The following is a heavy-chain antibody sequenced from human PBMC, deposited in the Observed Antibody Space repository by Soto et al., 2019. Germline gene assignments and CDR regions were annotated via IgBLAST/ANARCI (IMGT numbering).Heavy chain of an antibody. CDR3: AKDGRDCSSTSCYSGYYYYYYMDV. CDR1: GFTFDDYA. V-gene: IGHV3-9*01. Sequence: GGSLRLSCAASGFTFDDYAMHWVRQAPGKGLEWVSGISWNSGSIGYADSVKGRFTISRDNAKNSLYLQMNSLRAEDTALYYCAKDGRDCSSTSCYSGYYYYYYMDVWGKGATVTVSS. CDR2: ISWNSGSI. J-gene: IGHJ6*03. D-gene: IGHD2-2*01.